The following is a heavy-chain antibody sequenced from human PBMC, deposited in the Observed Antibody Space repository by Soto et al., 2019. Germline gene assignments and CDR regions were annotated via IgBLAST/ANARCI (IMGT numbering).Heavy chain of an antibody. CDR1: GYTFTSYG. V-gene: IGHV1-18*01. CDR2: ISAYNGNT. Sequence: TSVKVTCKASGYTFTSYGISWVRQAPGQGLEWMGWISAYNGNTNYAQKLQGRVTMTTDTSTSTAYMELRSLRSDDTAVYYCARAVAGTGWFDPWGQGTLVTVSS. D-gene: IGHD6-19*01. CDR3: ARAVAGTGWFDP. J-gene: IGHJ5*02.